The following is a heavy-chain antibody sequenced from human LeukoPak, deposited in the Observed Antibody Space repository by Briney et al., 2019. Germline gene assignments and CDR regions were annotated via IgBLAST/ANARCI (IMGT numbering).Heavy chain of an antibody. J-gene: IGHJ4*02. Sequence: SHSLSLTYAISGHSVSSNNASWTWVSQSPSRGLEWLGRTYNRSKWKNDYAEFVKSRINISPDTSKNKFSLQLNSVTPEDAAVYYCARVAYAVAVVWGQGTPVTVSS. CDR2: TYNRSKWKN. V-gene: IGHV6-1*01. CDR1: GHSVSSNNAS. D-gene: IGHD2-2*01. CDR3: ARVAYAVAVV.